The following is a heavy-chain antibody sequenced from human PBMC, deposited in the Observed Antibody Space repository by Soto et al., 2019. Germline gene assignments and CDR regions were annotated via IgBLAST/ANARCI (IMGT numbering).Heavy chain of an antibody. CDR2: IYYSGST. J-gene: IGHJ5*02. Sequence: PSETLSLTCTVFGGSISSGGYYWSWIRQHPXKGLEWIGYIYYSGSTYYNPSLKSRVTISVDTSKNQFSLKLSSVTAADTAVYYCARGGVITIFGVVSGNWFDPWGQGTLVTVSS. CDR1: GGSISSGGYY. D-gene: IGHD3-3*01. CDR3: ARGGVITIFGVVSGNWFDP. V-gene: IGHV4-31*03.